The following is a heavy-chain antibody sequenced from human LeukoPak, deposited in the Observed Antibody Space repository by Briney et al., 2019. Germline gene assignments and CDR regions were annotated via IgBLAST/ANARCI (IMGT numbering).Heavy chain of an antibody. J-gene: IGHJ6*04. CDR3: ARGGLLDV. CDR2: IYTSGST. CDR1: GGSISSGSYY. Sequence: PSETLSLTCTVSGGSISSGSYYWSWIRQPAGKGLEWIGRIYTSGSTNYNPSLKSRVTISVDTSKNQFSLKLRSVTAADTAVYYCARGGLLDVWGKGTTVTVSS. V-gene: IGHV4-61*02.